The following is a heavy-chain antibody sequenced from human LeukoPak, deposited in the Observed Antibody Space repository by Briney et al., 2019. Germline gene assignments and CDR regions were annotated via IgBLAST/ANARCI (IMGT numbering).Heavy chain of an antibody. Sequence: ASVKASCKASGYTFTSYGISWVRQAPGQGLEWMGWISAYNGNTNYAQKLQGRVTMTTDTSTSTAYMELRSLRSDDTAVYYCAREASDYDILTGYYTYWGQGTLVTVSS. CDR2: ISAYNGNT. CDR1: GYTFTSYG. D-gene: IGHD3-9*01. J-gene: IGHJ4*02. CDR3: AREASDYDILTGYYTY. V-gene: IGHV1-18*01.